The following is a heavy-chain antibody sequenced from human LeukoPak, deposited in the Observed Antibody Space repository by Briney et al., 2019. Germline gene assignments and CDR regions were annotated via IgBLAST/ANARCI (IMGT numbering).Heavy chain of an antibody. Sequence: SETLSLTCTVSGGSISSYYWSWIRQPPGKGLEWIGYIYYSGSTNYNPSLKSRVTISVDTSKNQFSLKLSSVTAADTAVYYCARTFKTETVFSAILTGSWYFDYWGQGTLVTVSS. V-gene: IGHV4-59*01. J-gene: IGHJ4*02. CDR3: ARTFKTETVFSAILTGSWYFDY. CDR2: IYYSGST. CDR1: GGSISSYY. D-gene: IGHD3-9*01.